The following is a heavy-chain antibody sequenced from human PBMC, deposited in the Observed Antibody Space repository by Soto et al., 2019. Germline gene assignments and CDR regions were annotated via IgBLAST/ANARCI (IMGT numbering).Heavy chain of an antibody. V-gene: IGHV6-1*01. Sequence: PSQTLSLTCAISGDSVSSNSAAWNWVRQSPSRGLEWLGRTYYRSKWYSDYAVCGKSRITINPDTARLQFSLQLNSVTPEDSAVYSCARSAVPPAAQVIRTDVPAQGTTVSVS. J-gene: IGHJ6*02. CDR3: ARSAVPPAAQVIRTDV. CDR1: GDSVSSNSAA. CDR2: TYYRSKWYS. D-gene: IGHD2-2*01.